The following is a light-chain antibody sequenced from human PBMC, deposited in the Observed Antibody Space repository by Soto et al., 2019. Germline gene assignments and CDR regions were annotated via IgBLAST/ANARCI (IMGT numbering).Light chain of an antibody. CDR2: AAS. CDR3: QQYNNWPGT. Sequence: EIVMTQSPATLSVSPGERVTLSCRASQSVSSDLAWYQQKPGQAPRLLIYAASTRATGIPARFSGSGSGTEFTLTISSLQSEDFAVYYCQQYNNWPGTFGQGTKVDIK. J-gene: IGKJ1*01. V-gene: IGKV3-15*01. CDR1: QSVSSD.